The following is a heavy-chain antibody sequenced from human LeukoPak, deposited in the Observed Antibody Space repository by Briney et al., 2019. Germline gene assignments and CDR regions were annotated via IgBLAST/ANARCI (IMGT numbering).Heavy chain of an antibody. CDR2: ISYDGSNK. CDR3: ATHSGFDY. V-gene: IGHV3-30*03. Sequence: PGGSLRLSCAASGFTFSSYGMHWVRQAPGKGLEWVAVISYDGSNKYYADSVKGRFTISRDNSKNTLYLQMNSLRAEDTAVYYCATHSGFDYWGQGTLVTVSS. J-gene: IGHJ4*02. D-gene: IGHD3-10*01. CDR1: GFTFSSYG.